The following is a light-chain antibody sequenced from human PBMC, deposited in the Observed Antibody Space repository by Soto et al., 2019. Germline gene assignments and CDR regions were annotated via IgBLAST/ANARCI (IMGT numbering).Light chain of an antibody. V-gene: IGLV2-11*01. J-gene: IGLJ2*01. CDR1: SGNVGGYNY. CDR3: CSYVGTPR. CDR2: DVN. Sequence: QSALTQPRSVSGSPGQSVTISCTGTSGNVGGYNYVSWYQQHPGRAPKLIIYDVNKRPSEVPDRFSGSKSGNTASLTISGLQAEDEAAYYCCSYVGTPRLGGGTTVTVL.